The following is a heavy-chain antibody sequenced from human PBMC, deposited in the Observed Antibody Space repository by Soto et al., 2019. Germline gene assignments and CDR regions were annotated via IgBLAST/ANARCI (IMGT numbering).Heavy chain of an antibody. V-gene: IGHV3-64*01. CDR2: ISSNGGST. J-gene: IGHJ4*02. D-gene: IGHD6-13*01. Sequence: EVQLVESGGGLVQPGGSLRLSCVASGFTFSNYAMHWVRQAPGKGLEYVSAISSNGGSTYYANSVKGRFTISRDNSKNTLYLQMGSLRAEDMAVYYCARYSNSVADYWGQGTLVTVSS. CDR1: GFTFSNYA. CDR3: ARYSNSVADY.